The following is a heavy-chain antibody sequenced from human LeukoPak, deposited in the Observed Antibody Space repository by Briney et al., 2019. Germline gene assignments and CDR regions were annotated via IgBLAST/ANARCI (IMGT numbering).Heavy chain of an antibody. CDR1: DYSISSNYY. Sequence: SETLSLTCIVSDYSISSNYYWGWIRQPPGKGLEWIGSIYHSGITYYNPSLKSRVTISVDTSKNQFSLKLGSVTAADTAVYFCARDRSLGDQQPPAALDYFDYWGQGTLVTVSS. V-gene: IGHV4-38-2*02. CDR2: IYHSGIT. J-gene: IGHJ4*02. CDR3: ARDRSLGDQQPPAALDYFDY. D-gene: IGHD6-13*01.